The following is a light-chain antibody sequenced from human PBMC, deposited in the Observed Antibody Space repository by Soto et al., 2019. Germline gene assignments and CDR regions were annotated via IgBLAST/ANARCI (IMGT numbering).Light chain of an antibody. Sequence: EIVLTQSPATLSLSPGDTATLSCRASQSVRNQLAWYQQRPGQAPRLVLFDAFQRAPGIPARFTGSGSGTDFSLTISGLEPEDSAFYYCQQRYNWPPLFTFGPGTKVEIK. CDR2: DAF. CDR1: QSVRNQ. J-gene: IGKJ3*01. CDR3: QQRYNWPPLFT. V-gene: IGKV3-11*01.